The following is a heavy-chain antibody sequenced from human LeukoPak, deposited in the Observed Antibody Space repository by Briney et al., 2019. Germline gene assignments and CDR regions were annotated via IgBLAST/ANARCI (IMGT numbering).Heavy chain of an antibody. CDR2: FDPEDGER. CDR3: ATSTYFHSSAYYYFEN. J-gene: IGHJ4*02. Sequence: GASMKVSCKVSGYTLTGLSMHWVRQTPGKGLEWMGHFDPEDGERIYAQQFQGRVTMTEDTSTDTAYMELSSLRSEDTAVYYCATSTYFHSSAYYYFENWGQGTLLTVSS. CDR1: GYTLTGLS. V-gene: IGHV1-24*01. D-gene: IGHD3-22*01.